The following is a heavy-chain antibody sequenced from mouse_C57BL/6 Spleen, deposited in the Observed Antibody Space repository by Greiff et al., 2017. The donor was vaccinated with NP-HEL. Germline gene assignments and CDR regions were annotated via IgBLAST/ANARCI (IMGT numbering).Heavy chain of an antibody. CDR3: ARGDYDYDEGTWYFDV. J-gene: IGHJ1*03. Sequence: EVQRVESGGGLVKPGGSLKLSCAASGLTFSDYGMHWVRQAPEKGLEWVAYISSGSSTIYYADTVKGRFTISRDNAKNTLFLQMTSLRSEDTAMYYCARGDYDYDEGTWYFDVWGTGTTVTVSS. CDR1: GLTFSDYG. CDR2: ISSGSSTI. V-gene: IGHV5-17*01. D-gene: IGHD2-4*01.